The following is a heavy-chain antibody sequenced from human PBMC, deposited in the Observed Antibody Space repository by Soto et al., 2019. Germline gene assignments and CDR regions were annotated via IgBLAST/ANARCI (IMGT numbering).Heavy chain of an antibody. Sequence: ASVKVSCKASGYTFTGYYIHWVRQAPGQGLEWMGWINPNSGGTNYAQKFQGWVTMTRDTSISTAYMELSRLRSDDTAVYYCARVDNWNLHYYGMDVWGQGTTVTV. V-gene: IGHV1-2*04. CDR2: INPNSGGT. D-gene: IGHD1-7*01. CDR3: ARVDNWNLHYYGMDV. J-gene: IGHJ6*02. CDR1: GYTFTGYY.